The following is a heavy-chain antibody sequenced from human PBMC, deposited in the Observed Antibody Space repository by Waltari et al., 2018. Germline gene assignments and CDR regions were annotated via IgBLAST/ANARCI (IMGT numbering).Heavy chain of an antibody. J-gene: IGHJ5*01. Sequence: QVQLQESRPGLVRLSETLSLTCTVSGGSVRSNYWNWLRQSPGKGLEWIGYISYIGSPNYNPSLRGRVTISLDTTKNQFSLNLESVTAADTAVYYCARDRGGQIWFDSWGQGTLVPVSS. V-gene: IGHV4-59*02. CDR3: ARDRGGQIWFDS. D-gene: IGHD3-16*01. CDR1: GGSVRSNY. CDR2: ISYIGSP.